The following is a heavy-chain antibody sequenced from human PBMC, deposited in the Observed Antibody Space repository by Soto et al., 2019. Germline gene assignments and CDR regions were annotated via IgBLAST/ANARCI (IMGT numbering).Heavy chain of an antibody. D-gene: IGHD1-26*01. V-gene: IGHV3-7*03. CDR3: VRDRVRRGGNFGDH. Sequence: EVQLVESGGALVQPGGSLRLSCAASGFTFSNYWMNWVRQAPGKGLEWVASIKQDGSEKYFVDSVKGRLTISRDNAANSLYLKMNSLRAEDTAVYYCVRDRVRRGGNFGDHWGQGTLVTVSS. CDR1: GFTFSNYW. CDR2: IKQDGSEK. J-gene: IGHJ4*02.